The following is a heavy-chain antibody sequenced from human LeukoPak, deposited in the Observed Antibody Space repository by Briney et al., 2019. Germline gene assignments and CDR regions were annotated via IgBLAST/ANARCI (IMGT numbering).Heavy chain of an antibody. J-gene: IGHJ4*02. Sequence: GASVKVSCKASGYTFTSYYMHWVRQAPGQGLEWMGIINPSGGSTSYAQKFQGRVTMTRDTSTSTVYMELSSLRSEDTAVYCCARGMTTVTTGAALIFGYWGQGTLVTVSS. CDR3: ARGMTTVTTGAALIFGY. V-gene: IGHV1-46*01. D-gene: IGHD4-17*01. CDR2: INPSGGST. CDR1: GYTFTSYY.